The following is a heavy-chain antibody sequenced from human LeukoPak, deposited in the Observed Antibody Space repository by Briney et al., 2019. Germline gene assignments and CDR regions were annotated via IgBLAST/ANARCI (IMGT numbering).Heavy chain of an antibody. D-gene: IGHD4/OR15-4a*01. V-gene: IGHV3-7*03. CDR3: ARSNYFDS. CDR2: INQDGSEK. J-gene: IGHJ5*01. Sequence: GGSLRLSCEASGFPFNIYWMNWVRQAPGKGLEWVANINQDGSEKSHVDSVKGRFTISRDNANNSLYLQMNSLRAEDTAVYFCARSNYFDSWGHGTLVTVSS. CDR1: GFPFNIYW.